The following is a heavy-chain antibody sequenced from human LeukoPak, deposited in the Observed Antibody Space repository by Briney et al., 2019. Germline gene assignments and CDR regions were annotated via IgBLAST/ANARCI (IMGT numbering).Heavy chain of an antibody. D-gene: IGHD6-13*01. CDR3: ARDEYSSSWSLFDP. J-gene: IGHJ5*02. V-gene: IGHV4-4*07. CDR2: IYTSGST. CDR1: GGSISSYY. Sequence: SETLSLTCTVSGGSISSYYWGWIRQPAGKGLEWIGRIYTSGSTNYNPSLKSRVTMSVDTSKNQFSLKLSSVTAADTAVYYCARDEYSSSWSLFDPWGQGTLVTVSS.